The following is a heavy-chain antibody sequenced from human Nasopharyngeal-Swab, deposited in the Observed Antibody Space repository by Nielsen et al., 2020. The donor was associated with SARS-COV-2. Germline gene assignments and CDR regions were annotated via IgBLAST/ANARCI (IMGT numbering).Heavy chain of an antibody. J-gene: IGHJ4*02. CDR1: GGSISSGGYY. CDR3: ARGGVAYNDNTEGLDY. CDR2: IYYSGST. V-gene: IGHV4-31*03. D-gene: IGHD3-22*01. Sequence: LRLSCTVSGGSISSGGYYWSWIRQHPGKGLEWIGYIYYSGSTYYNPSLKSRVTISVDTSKNQFSLKLSSVTAADTAVYYCARGGVAYNDNTEGLDYWGRGALVTVSS.